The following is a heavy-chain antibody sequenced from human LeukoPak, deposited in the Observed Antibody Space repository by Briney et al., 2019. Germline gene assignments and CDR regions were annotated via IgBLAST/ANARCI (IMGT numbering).Heavy chain of an antibody. Sequence: PGGSLTLSCAASRFTFSSYAMHCIRQSPGKGLEGVAVISYDGSNKYYPDSVKGRFTISRDNSKNTLYLQMNSLRAEDTAVYYCASVRGPYYFDYWRQGPLVTVSS. CDR3: ASVRGPYYFDY. J-gene: IGHJ4*02. V-gene: IGHV3-30*04. D-gene: IGHD3-10*01. CDR1: RFTFSSYA. CDR2: ISYDGSNK.